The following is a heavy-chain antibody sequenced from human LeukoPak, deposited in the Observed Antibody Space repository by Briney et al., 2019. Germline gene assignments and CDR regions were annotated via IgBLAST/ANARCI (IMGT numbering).Heavy chain of an antibody. CDR3: ARASLGYFSSTSCLGRRFDY. Sequence: ASVKVSCKASGYTFASYGISWVRQAPGQGLEWMGWISAYNGNANYAQKLQGRVTMTTDTSTSTAYMELRSLRSDDTAVYYCARASLGYFSSTSCLGRRFDYWGQGTLVTGSS. CDR1: GYTFASYG. CDR2: ISAYNGNA. D-gene: IGHD2-2*01. J-gene: IGHJ4*02. V-gene: IGHV1-18*01.